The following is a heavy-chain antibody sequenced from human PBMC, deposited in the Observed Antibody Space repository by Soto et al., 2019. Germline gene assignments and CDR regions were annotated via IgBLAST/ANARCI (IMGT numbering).Heavy chain of an antibody. J-gene: IGHJ4*02. CDR1: GGTFSSYA. CDR2: IIPIFGTA. CDR3: ARDLSGYYDSSGYYAY. D-gene: IGHD3-22*01. Sequence: ASVKVSCKASGGTFSSYAISWVRQAPGQGLEWMGGIIPIFGTANYAQKFQGRVTITADESTSTAYMELSSLRSEDTAVYYCARDLSGYYDSSGYYAYWGQGTLVTVSS. V-gene: IGHV1-69*13.